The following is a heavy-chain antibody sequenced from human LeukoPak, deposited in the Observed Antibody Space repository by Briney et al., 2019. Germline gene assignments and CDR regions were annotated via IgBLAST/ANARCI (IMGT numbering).Heavy chain of an antibody. CDR1: GFTFSSSA. Sequence: GGSLRLSCAASGFTFSSSAMSWVRQAPGKGLEWVSVIYSGGSTYYADSVKGRFTISRDKSKNTLYLQMNSLRAEDTAVYYCASAYNYASGSFDIWGQGTMVTVSS. D-gene: IGHD3-10*01. CDR2: IYSGGST. CDR3: ASAYNYASGSFDI. J-gene: IGHJ3*02. V-gene: IGHV3-53*01.